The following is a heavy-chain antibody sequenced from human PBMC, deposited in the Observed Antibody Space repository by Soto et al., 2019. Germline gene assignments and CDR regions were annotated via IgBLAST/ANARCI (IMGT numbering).Heavy chain of an antibody. CDR3: ARDSGPNMAEPWDYYYGMDV. CDR1: GFTFSSYW. J-gene: IGHJ6*02. Sequence: GGSLRLSCAASGFTFSSYWMSWVRQAPGKGLEWVANIKQDGSEKYYVDSVKGRFTISRDNAKNSLYLQMNSLRAEDTAVYYCARDSGPNMAEPWDYYYGMDVWGQGTTVTVSS. V-gene: IGHV3-7*05. CDR2: IKQDGSEK. D-gene: IGHD3-10*01.